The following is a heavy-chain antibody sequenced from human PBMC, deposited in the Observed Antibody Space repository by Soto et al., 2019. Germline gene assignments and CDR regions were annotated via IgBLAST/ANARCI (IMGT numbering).Heavy chain of an antibody. J-gene: IGHJ3*02. CDR2: MSHSGGT. CDR1: GGFVSSGSYY. Sequence: QVQLQQWGAGLLKPSETLSLTCAVYGGFVSSGSYYWSWIRQPPGTGLEWIGEMSHSGGTHFNPSLKRRVTISVDTSKNQFSLKMSSVTAADTALYYCARVERGTATTVVDAFDIWGPGTMVTVSS. D-gene: IGHD2-21*02. CDR3: ARVERGTATTVVDAFDI. V-gene: IGHV4-34*01.